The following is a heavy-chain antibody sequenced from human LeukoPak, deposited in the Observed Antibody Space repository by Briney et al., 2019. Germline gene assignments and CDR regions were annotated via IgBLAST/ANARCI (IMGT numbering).Heavy chain of an antibody. D-gene: IGHD6-6*01. CDR1: GGSISSVSYF. J-gene: IGHJ5*02. CDR3: ARHGLAARLRGNWFDP. V-gene: IGHV4-39*01. CDR2: IYYSGST. Sequence: PSETLSLTCTVSGGSISSVSYFWGWIRQPPGKGLEWIGNIYYSGSTYYNPSLKSRVTISVDTSKNQFSLKLTSVTAADTAVYYCARHGLAARLRGNWFDPWGQGTLVTVSS.